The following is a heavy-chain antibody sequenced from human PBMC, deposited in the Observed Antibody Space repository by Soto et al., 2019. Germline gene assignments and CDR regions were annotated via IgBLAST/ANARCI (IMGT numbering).Heavy chain of an antibody. CDR1: GYTFTSYG. D-gene: IGHD3-10*01. CDR2: ISAYNGNT. CDR3: ARVWVIMGSEVRGGWFDP. Sequence: QVPLVQSGAEVKKPGASVKVSCKASGYTFTSYGISWVRQAPGQGLEWMGWISAYNGNTNYAQKLQGRVTMTTDTSTRTAYMELRSLRSDDTAVYYCARVWVIMGSEVRGGWFDPWGQGTLVTVSS. J-gene: IGHJ5*02. V-gene: IGHV1-18*01.